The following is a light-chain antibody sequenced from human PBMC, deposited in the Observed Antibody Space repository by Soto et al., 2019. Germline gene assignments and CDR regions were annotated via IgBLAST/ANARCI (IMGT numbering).Light chain of an antibody. CDR1: QSVSSSD. CDR3: QQHANWPLT. CDR2: EAS. V-gene: IGKV3D-20*02. J-gene: IGKJ4*01. Sequence: MLTQSPGALSLSPGERATLSCRASQSVSSSDLAWYQQKPGQAPGLLIYEASTRATGSPARFSGSGSGTDFTLTISSLEPEDFAVYYCQQHANWPLTFGGGTKV.